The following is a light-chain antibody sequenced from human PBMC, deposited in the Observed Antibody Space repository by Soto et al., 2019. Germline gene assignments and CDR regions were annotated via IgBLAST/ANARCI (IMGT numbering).Light chain of an antibody. CDR2: AAS. CDR1: QSVGSN. V-gene: IGKV3-15*01. Sequence: EILMTQSPATLSVSPGERTTLACRASQSVGSNLAWYQQKPGQAPRLLIYAASTRASGVPARFSGSGSGTEFTLTISSLQSEDFAVYYCQQYNNWLRTFGQGTKVDIK. CDR3: QQYNNWLRT. J-gene: IGKJ1*01.